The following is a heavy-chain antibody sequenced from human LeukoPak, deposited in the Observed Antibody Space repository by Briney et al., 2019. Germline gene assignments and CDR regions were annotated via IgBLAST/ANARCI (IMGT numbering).Heavy chain of an antibody. CDR1: GFTFSSYS. CDR2: ISSSSSYI. D-gene: IGHD5-12*01. CDR3: ARVGWYGGYETDY. J-gene: IGHJ4*02. Sequence: GGSLRLSCAASGFTFSSYSMNWVRQAPGKGLEWVSSISSSSSYIYYTDSVKGRFTISRDNAKNSLYLHMNSLRTEDTAVYYCARVGWYGGYETDYWGQGTLVTVSS. V-gene: IGHV3-21*01.